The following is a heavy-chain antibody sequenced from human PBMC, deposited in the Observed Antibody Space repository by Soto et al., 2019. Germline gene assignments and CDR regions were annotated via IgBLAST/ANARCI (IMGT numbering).Heavy chain of an antibody. CDR1: GGSFSGYY. D-gene: IGHD3-10*01. J-gene: IGHJ4*02. V-gene: IGHV4-34*01. Sequence: PSETLSLTCAVYGGSFSGYYWSWIRQPPGKGLEWIGEINHSGSTNYNPSLKSRVTISVDTSKNQFSLKLSSVTAADTAVYYCARGGRASHLHYWGQGTLVTVSS. CDR2: INHSGST. CDR3: ARGGRASHLHY.